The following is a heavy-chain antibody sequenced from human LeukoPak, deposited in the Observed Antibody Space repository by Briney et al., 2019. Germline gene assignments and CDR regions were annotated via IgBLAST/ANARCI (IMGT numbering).Heavy chain of an antibody. CDR3: ADLTRDYYMDV. J-gene: IGHJ6*03. V-gene: IGHV1-8*01. Sequence: ASVKVSCKASGYTFTSYDINWVRQATGQGLEWMGWMNPNSGNTGYAQKFQGRVTMTEDTSTDTAYMELSSLRSEDTAVYYCADLTRDYYMDVWGKGTTVTVSS. CDR2: MNPNSGNT. CDR1: GYTFTSYD.